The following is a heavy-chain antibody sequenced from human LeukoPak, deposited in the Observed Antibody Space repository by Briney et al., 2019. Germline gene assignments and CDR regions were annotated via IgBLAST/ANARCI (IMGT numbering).Heavy chain of an antibody. J-gene: IGHJ4*01. CDR1: GFTFTDYW. D-gene: IGHD6-13*01. V-gene: IGHV3-7*01. CDR3: ARDGTAAGLYFDL. CDR2: IRQNGSEK. Sequence: GGSLRLSCAVSGFTFTDYWMNWVRQAPGKGLEWVASIRQNGSEKTYVDSVKGRFTISRDNTKNSLSLQVNSLRVEDTAVYYCARDGTAAGLYFDLWGQGTLVTVSS.